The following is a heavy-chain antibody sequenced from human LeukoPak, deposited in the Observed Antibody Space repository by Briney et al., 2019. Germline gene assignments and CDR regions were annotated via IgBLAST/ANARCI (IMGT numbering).Heavy chain of an antibody. CDR3: AECELLPTADY. V-gene: IGHV3-30*02. CDR2: ILYDGSKT. CDR1: GFTFRNYG. D-gene: IGHD1-26*01. Sequence: LSGGSLRLSCAASGFTFRNYGIHWVRQAPGKGLEWVAFILYDGSKTYYADSVKGRFTISRDNSKNTLYLQMNSLRDDDTALYYCAECELLPTADYWGQGTLVTVSS. J-gene: IGHJ4*02.